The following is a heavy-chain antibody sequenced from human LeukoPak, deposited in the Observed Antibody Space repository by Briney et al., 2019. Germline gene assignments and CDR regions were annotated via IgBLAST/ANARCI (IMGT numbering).Heavy chain of an antibody. CDR1: GGSFSGYY. V-gene: IGHV4-34*01. Sequence: SETLSLTCAVYGGSFSGYYWSWIRQPPGKGLEWIGEINHSGSTNYNPSLKSRVTISVDTSKNQFSLELSSVTAADTAVYYCARSAGRCSGGSCYSLYYYYGMDVWGKGTTVTVSS. D-gene: IGHD2-15*01. CDR3: ARSAGRCSGGSCYSLYYYYGMDV. J-gene: IGHJ6*04. CDR2: INHSGST.